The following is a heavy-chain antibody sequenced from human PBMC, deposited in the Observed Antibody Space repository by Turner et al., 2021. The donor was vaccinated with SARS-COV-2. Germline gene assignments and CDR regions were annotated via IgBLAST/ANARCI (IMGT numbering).Heavy chain of an antibody. CDR2: ISHSGST. J-gene: IGHJ6*02. Sequence: QVQLQQWGAGLLKPSETLSLPCAAYGGSFSGYYWGWIRQSPGKGLEWIGEISHSGSTTYNPSLKSRVTLSVDRSKIQFSLRLSSVTAADTAVYYCARVNYGGVTVRDYYSYYGMDVWGQGTTVTVS. CDR1: GGSFSGYY. V-gene: IGHV4-34*01. CDR3: ARVNYGGVTVRDYYSYYGMDV. D-gene: IGHD2-21*02.